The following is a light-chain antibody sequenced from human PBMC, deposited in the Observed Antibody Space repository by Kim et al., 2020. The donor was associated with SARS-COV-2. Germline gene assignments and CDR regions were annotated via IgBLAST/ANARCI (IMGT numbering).Light chain of an antibody. CDR1: QSVGRY. J-gene: IGKJ4*01. Sequence: ILSLSPVERATRSCRASQSVGRYLAWYQKKPGQAPRLLIYDVSSRATGIPARFSGSGSGTDFTLTISSLEPEDFAVYYCQQRESTFGGGTKVDIK. CDR3: QQREST. V-gene: IGKV3-11*01. CDR2: DVS.